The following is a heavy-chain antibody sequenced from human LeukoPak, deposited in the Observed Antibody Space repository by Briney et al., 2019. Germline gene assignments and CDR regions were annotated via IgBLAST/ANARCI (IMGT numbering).Heavy chain of an antibody. J-gene: IGHJ4*02. V-gene: IGHV3-7*01. Sequence: GGSLRLSCAASGFTFSNYWMSWVRQAPGKGLEWVANIKEDVSEKYYVDSVKGRFTISRDNAKNSLYLQMNSMRAEDTAIYYCTRFVRGVTQSSYDSWGEGTLVTVP. D-gene: IGHD3-10*02. CDR3: TRFVRGVTQSSYDS. CDR2: IKEDVSEK. CDR1: GFTFSNYW.